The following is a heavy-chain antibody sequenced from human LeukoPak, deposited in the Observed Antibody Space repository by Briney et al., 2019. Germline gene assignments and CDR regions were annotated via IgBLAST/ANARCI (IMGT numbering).Heavy chain of an antibody. D-gene: IGHD3-10*01. V-gene: IGHV4-61*02. CDR3: ARGIPYYYDSGNYYNYYFDY. CDR1: GGSISTGSYY. CDR2: IYASGST. Sequence: PSETLSLTCTVSGGSISTGSYYWSWIRQPAGRGLEWIGRIYASGSTNYNPSLKSRVTILVDTSKNQFSLKLSSVTAADTALYYCARGIPYYYDSGNYYNYYFDYWGQGTLVTVSS. J-gene: IGHJ4*02.